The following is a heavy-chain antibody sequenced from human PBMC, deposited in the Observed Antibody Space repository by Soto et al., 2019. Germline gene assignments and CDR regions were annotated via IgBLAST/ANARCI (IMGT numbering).Heavy chain of an antibody. Sequence: EVQLVDSGGGLVQPGGSLRLSCAASGFTFSSYSMNWVRQAPGKGLEWVSYISVSSSTMYYADSVKGRFTISRDNAKNSLYMQMNSLRVEDTAVYYCARERVNPRYYYYYGMDVWGQGTTVTVSS. D-gene: IGHD3-10*01. V-gene: IGHV3-48*01. J-gene: IGHJ6*02. CDR2: ISVSSSTM. CDR3: ARERVNPRYYYYYGMDV. CDR1: GFTFSSYS.